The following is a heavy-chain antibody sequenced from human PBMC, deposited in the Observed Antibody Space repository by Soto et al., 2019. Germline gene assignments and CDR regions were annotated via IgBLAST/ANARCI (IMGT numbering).Heavy chain of an antibody. V-gene: IGHV4-39*01. Sequence: SETLSLTCTVSGGSISSSSYYWGWIRQPPGKGLEWIGSIYYSGSTYYNPSLKSRVTISVDTSKNQFSLKLSSVTAADTAVYYCARQPAAYGSGSYYLNYYYYGMDVWGQGTTVTVSS. CDR1: GGSISSSSYY. D-gene: IGHD3-10*01. CDR3: ARQPAAYGSGSYYLNYYYYGMDV. J-gene: IGHJ6*02. CDR2: IYYSGST.